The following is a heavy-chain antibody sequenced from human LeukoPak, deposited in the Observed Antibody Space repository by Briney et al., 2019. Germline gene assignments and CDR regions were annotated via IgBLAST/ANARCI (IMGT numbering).Heavy chain of an antibody. Sequence: GGSLRLSCAASGFTFSSYGMHWVRQAPGKGLEWVAFIRYDGSNKYYADSVKGRFTISRDNSKNTLYLQMNSLRAEDTAVYYSATGGDDCSGGSCGRGFDYWGQGTLVTVSS. V-gene: IGHV3-30*02. CDR1: GFTFSSYG. CDR3: ATGGDDCSGGSCGRGFDY. CDR2: IRYDGSNK. J-gene: IGHJ4*02. D-gene: IGHD2-15*01.